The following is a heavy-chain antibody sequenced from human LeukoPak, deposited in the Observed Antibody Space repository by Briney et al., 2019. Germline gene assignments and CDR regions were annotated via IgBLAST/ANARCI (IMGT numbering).Heavy chain of an antibody. D-gene: IGHD3-10*01. CDR1: GYSSSTYW. Sequence: GESLKISCKASGYSSSTYWIAWVRQMPAKSLEWMGIIYPGDSDTRYSPSFEGQVTISADKSITTAYLQWSSLKASDTAMYYCARRGWFGDHTGWFDPWGQGTLVTVSS. CDR3: ARRGWFGDHTGWFDP. V-gene: IGHV5-51*01. CDR2: IYPGDSDT. J-gene: IGHJ5*02.